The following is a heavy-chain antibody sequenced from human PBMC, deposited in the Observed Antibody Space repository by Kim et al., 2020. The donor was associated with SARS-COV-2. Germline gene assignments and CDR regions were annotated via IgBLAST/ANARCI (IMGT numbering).Heavy chain of an antibody. V-gene: IGHV3-30-3*01. Sequence: GGSLRLSCAASGFIFRNYAMNWVRQAPGKGLEWVAVISYDGSKKYYADSVKGRFTVSRDNSKNTVDLQMNSLTTEDTALYFCARDLSHMDYSGSDIYYKLGGLLHWGQATLVSVSS. J-gene: IGHJ1*01. CDR2: ISYDGSKK. CDR1: GFIFRNYA. D-gene: IGHD3-10*01. CDR3: ARDLSHMDYSGSDIYYKLGGLLH.